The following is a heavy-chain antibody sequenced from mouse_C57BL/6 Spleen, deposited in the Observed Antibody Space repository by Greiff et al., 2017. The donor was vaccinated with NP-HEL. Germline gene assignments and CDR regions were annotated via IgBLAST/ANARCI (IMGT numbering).Heavy chain of an antibody. CDR1: GYTFTSYW. J-gene: IGHJ2*01. CDR3: AREGNYYGSRYFDY. CDR2: IYPGSGST. Sequence: QVQLQQPGAELVKPGASVKMSCKASGYTFTSYWITWVKQRPGQGLEWIGDIYPGSGSTNYNEKFKSKATLTVDTSSSTAYMPLSSLTSEDSAVYYCAREGNYYGSRYFDYWGQGTTLTVSS. V-gene: IGHV1-55*01. D-gene: IGHD1-1*01.